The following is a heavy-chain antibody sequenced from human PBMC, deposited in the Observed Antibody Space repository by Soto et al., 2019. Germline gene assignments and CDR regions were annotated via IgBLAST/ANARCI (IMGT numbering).Heavy chain of an antibody. CDR1: GFTFSSYG. CDR3: ARELYDFWSGYYLGQGTYYMDV. D-gene: IGHD3-3*01. J-gene: IGHJ6*03. Sequence: GGSLRLSCAASGFTFSSYGMHWVRQAPGKGLEWVAVIWYDGSNKYYADSVKGRFTISRDNSKNTLYLQMNSLRAEDTAVYYCARELYDFWSGYYLGQGTYYMDVWGKGTTVTVSS. CDR2: IWYDGSNK. V-gene: IGHV3-33*01.